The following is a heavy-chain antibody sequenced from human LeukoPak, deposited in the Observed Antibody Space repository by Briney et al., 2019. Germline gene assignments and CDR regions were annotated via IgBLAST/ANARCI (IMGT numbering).Heavy chain of an antibody. D-gene: IGHD6-19*01. Sequence: GGSLRLSCAASGFTFSNAWMSWVRQAPGKGLEWVAVISYDGSNKYYADSVKGRFTISRDNSKNTLYLQMNSLRAEDTAVYYCAKVIVAVDGLYYYYYGMDVWGQGTTVTVSS. CDR3: AKVIVAVDGLYYYYYGMDV. J-gene: IGHJ6*02. CDR2: ISYDGSNK. V-gene: IGHV3-30*18. CDR1: GFTFSNAW.